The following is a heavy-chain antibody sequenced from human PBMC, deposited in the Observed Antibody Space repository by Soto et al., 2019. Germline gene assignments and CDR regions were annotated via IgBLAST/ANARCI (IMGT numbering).Heavy chain of an antibody. CDR2: IDPSDSYT. CDR3: ARHQFGIYGMDV. Sequence: VESLNISCNVSGYSFTNYWISWVRQMPGKGLEWMGRIDPSDSYTNYSPSFQGHVTISADKSISTAYLQWSSLKASDTAMYYCARHQFGIYGMDVWGQGTTVTVSS. V-gene: IGHV5-10-1*01. CDR1: GYSFTNYW. D-gene: IGHD3-16*01. J-gene: IGHJ6*02.